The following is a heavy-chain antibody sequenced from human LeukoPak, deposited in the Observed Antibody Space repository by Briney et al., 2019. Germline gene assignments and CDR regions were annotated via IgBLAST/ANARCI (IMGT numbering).Heavy chain of an antibody. Sequence: GGSLRRSCAASGFTFSSYAMDWVRQAPGKGLEYVSAISSNGGSTDYANSGKGRFTISRDTSTNTPYLPMGRLSAEDMAVYSCATAGGFWTGSWVGYFDYWGQGTLVTVSS. CDR2: ISSNGGST. CDR3: ATAGGFWTGSWVGYFDY. CDR1: GFTFSSYA. V-gene: IGHV3-64*01. J-gene: IGHJ4*02. D-gene: IGHD3/OR15-3a*01.